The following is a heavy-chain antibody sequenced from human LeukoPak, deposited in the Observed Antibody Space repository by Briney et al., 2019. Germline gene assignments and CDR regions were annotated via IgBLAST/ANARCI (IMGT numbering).Heavy chain of an antibody. D-gene: IGHD3-9*01. V-gene: IGHV1-69*01. CDR3: AASLYDILTGYYLYFDY. CDR1: GGTFSSYA. J-gene: IGHJ4*02. CDR2: IIPIFGTA. Sequence: ASVKVSCKASGGTFSSYAISWVRQAPGQGLEWMGGIIPIFGTANYAQEFQGRVTITADESTSTAYMELSSLRSEDTAVYYCAASLYDILTGYYLYFDYWGQGTLVTVSS.